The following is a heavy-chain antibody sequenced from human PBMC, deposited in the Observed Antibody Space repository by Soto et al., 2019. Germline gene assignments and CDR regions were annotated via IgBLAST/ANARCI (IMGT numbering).Heavy chain of an antibody. Sequence: EVQLVESGGGLVKPGGSLRLSCAASGFTFSSYTMNWVRQAPGKGLEWVSSISSTSSYIYYADSVKGRFTISRDNAKNSLHRQMNSLRAEETVVYYCARVWGHTLDYWGQGTMVIVSS. CDR2: ISSTSSYI. V-gene: IGHV3-21*01. J-gene: IGHJ4*02. CDR3: ARVWGHTLDY. D-gene: IGHD3-16*01. CDR1: GFTFSSYT.